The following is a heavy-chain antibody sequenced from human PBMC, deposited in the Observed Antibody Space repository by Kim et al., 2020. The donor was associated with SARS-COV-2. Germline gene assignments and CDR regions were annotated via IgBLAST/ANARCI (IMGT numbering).Heavy chain of an antibody. CDR2: ISTYGGGT. D-gene: IGHD2-2*01. CDR1: GYTFSTYG. J-gene: IGHJ5*02. CDR3: ARDWDCRSTGGLDSPGMCLDCFDP. Sequence: ASVKVSCKTSGYTFSTYGISWVRQAPGQGLEWMGWISTYGGGTNYAQKFRDRVILTTDTSTSTVYMELRSLTYDDTAKYFCARDWDCRSTGGLDSPGMCLDCFDPWGQGTQVIVSS. V-gene: IGHV1-18*01.